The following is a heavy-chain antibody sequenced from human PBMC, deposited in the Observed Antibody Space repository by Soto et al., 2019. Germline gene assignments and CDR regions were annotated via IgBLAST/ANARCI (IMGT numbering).Heavy chain of an antibody. CDR3: ASSRSANPVAFDI. J-gene: IGHJ3*02. Sequence: ASVKVSCKASGYTFTSHLISCVRQAPGQGPEWMGWIRVYNDNTTHAQKFQGRVTMTTDTSTSTAYMELRSLRSDDTAFYYCASSRSANPVAFDIWGQGTMVTVSS. D-gene: IGHD1-26*01. V-gene: IGHV1-18*04. CDR1: GYTFTSHL. CDR2: IRVYNDNT.